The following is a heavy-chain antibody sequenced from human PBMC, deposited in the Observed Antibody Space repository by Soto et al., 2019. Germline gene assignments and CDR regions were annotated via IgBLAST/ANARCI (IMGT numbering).Heavy chain of an antibody. D-gene: IGHD7-27*01. Sequence: PGGCLRLSCAASGFTFSSYWMHWVRQAPGKGLVWVSRINSDGSSTTYADSVRGRFTTSRDNAKNTLYLQMNSLRGEDTAVYYCARDQTLGSTGGFDSWGQGTLVTVSS. CDR2: INSDGSST. V-gene: IGHV3-74*01. CDR3: ARDQTLGSTGGFDS. CDR1: GFTFSSYW. J-gene: IGHJ4*02.